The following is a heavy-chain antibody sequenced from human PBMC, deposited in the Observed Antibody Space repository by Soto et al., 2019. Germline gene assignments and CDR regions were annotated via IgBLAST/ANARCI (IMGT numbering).Heavy chain of an antibody. CDR3: ARADTAMVRHGMDV. V-gene: IGHV4-59*01. D-gene: IGHD5-18*01. Sequence: SETLSLTCTVSGGSISSYYWSWIRQPPGKGLEWIGYVYYSGSTNYNPSLKSRVTISVDTSKNQFSLKLSSVTAADTAVYYCARADTAMVRHGMDVWGQGTTVTVSS. CDR1: GGSISSYY. J-gene: IGHJ6*02. CDR2: VYYSGST.